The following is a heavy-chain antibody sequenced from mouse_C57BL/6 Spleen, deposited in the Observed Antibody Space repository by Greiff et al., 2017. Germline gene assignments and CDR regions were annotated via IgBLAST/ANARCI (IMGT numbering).Heavy chain of an antibody. V-gene: IGHV5-4*01. CDR1: GFTFSSYA. D-gene: IGHD2-4*01. J-gene: IGHJ3*01. Sequence: DVQLQESGGGLVKPGGSLKLSCAASGFTFSSYAMSWVRQTPEKRLEWVATISDGGSYTYYPDNVKGRFTISRDNAKNNLYLQMSHLKSEDTAMYYCASYYDYDGGFAYWGQGTLVTVSA. CDR3: ASYYDYDGGFAY. CDR2: ISDGGSYT.